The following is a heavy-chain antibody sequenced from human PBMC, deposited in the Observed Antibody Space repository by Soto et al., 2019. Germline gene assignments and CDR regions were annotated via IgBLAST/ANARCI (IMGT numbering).Heavy chain of an antibody. CDR3: ARRQDWNYLFDN. D-gene: IGHD1-7*01. Sequence: SETLLLTCPVSGGSINNYYWSWIQQSRGRGLEWIGCSYYSGTTNYNPSLSSRGTISIGASKTQFSLRLRSVTAADTAVYYCARRQDWNYLFDNWGPGILVTV. CDR2: SYYSGTT. V-gene: IGHV4-59*01. J-gene: IGHJ4*02. CDR1: GGSINNYY.